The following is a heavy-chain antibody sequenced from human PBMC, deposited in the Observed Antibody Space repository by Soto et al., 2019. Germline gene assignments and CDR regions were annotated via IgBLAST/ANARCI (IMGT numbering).Heavy chain of an antibody. CDR2: INPNSGGT. CDR1: GYTFTGYY. CDR3: ARGPPITMIVVVTHDY. V-gene: IGHV1-2*02. J-gene: IGHJ4*01. Sequence: ASVKVSCKASGYTFTGYYMHWVRQAPGQGLEWMGWINPNSGGTNYAQKFQGRVTMTRDTSISTAYMELSRLRSDDTAVYYCARGPPITMIVVVTHDYWGHCTLVTLSS. D-gene: IGHD3-22*01.